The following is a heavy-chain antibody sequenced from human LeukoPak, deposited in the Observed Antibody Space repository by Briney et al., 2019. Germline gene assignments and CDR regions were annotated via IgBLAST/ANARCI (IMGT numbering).Heavy chain of an antibody. CDR3: ARTTYYYGSGSYYYFDY. Sequence: PSETLSLTCTVSGGSISSYHWSWIRQPPGKGLEGIGYIYYSGSTNYNPSLKSRVTKSVDTSKNQFSLKLRSVNAADTAVYYCARTTYYYGSGSYYYFDYWGQGTLVTVSS. D-gene: IGHD3-10*01. V-gene: IGHV4-59*01. J-gene: IGHJ4*02. CDR2: IYYSGST. CDR1: GGSISSYH.